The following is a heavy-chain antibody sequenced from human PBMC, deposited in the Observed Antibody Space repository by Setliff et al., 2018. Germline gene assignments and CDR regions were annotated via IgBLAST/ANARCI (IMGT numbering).Heavy chain of an antibody. J-gene: IGHJ4*02. Sequence: SVKVSCKASGGTFSSYAISWVRQAPGQGLEWMGGIIPILGIANYAQKFQGRVTITADKSTSTAYMELSSLRSEDTAVYYCATDVTVAAFDYWGQGTLVTVSS. CDR2: IIPILGIA. D-gene: IGHD5-12*01. V-gene: IGHV1-69*10. CDR3: ATDVTVAAFDY. CDR1: GGTFSSYA.